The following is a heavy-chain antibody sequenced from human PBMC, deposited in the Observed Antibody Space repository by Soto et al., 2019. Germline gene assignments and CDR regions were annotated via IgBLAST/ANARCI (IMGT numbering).Heavy chain of an antibody. Sequence: GGSLRLSCAASGFTFSSYSMNWVRQAPGKGLEWVSSISSSSSYIYYADSVKGRFTISRDNAKNSLYLQMNSPRAEDTAVYYCASEAAAAGFFFDYWGQGNLVTVSS. CDR1: GFTFSSYS. D-gene: IGHD6-13*01. CDR2: ISSSSSYI. J-gene: IGHJ4*02. CDR3: ASEAAAAGFFFDY. V-gene: IGHV3-21*01.